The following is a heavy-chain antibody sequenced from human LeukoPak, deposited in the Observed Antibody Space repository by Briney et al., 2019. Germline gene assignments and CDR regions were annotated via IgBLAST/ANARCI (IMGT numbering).Heavy chain of an antibody. J-gene: IGHJ3*02. CDR2: IIPILGIA. D-gene: IGHD3-22*01. V-gene: IGHV1-69*04. Sequence: SVKVSCKASGGTFSSYAISWVRQAPGQGLEWMGRIIPILGIANYAQKFQGRVTITADKSTSTAYMDLSSLRSEDTAMYYCASMYYYDSSGYYYVEVLDDAFDIWGQGTMVTVSS. CDR3: ASMYYYDSSGYYYVEVLDDAFDI. CDR1: GGTFSSYA.